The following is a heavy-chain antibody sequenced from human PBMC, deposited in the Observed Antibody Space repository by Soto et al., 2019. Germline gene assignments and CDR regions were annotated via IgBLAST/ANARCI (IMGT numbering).Heavy chain of an antibody. D-gene: IGHD6-19*01. V-gene: IGHV4-39*01. CDR2: IYYSGST. CDR3: TTWGAVADYFDY. CDR1: GGSISSSSYY. J-gene: IGHJ4*02. Sequence: SETLSLTCTVSGGSISSSSYYWGWIRQPPGKGLEWIGSIYYSGSTYYNPSLKSRVTIFVDTSKSQFSLKLTSVTAADTAVYYCTTWGAVADYFDYWGQGTLVTSPQ.